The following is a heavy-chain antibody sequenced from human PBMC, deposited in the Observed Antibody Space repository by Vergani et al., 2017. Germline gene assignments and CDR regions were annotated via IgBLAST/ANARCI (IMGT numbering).Heavy chain of an antibody. CDR3: ARPDYVDTAMAPIDY. CDR1: GFTFSSYW. Sequence: EVQLVESGGGLVQPRGSLRLSCAASGFTFSSYWMHWVRQAPGKGLVWVSRINSDGSSTSYADSVKGRFTISRDNAKNTLYLQMNSLRAEDTAVYYCARPDYVDTAMAPIDYWGQGTLVTVSS. V-gene: IGHV3-74*01. CDR2: INSDGSST. J-gene: IGHJ4*02. D-gene: IGHD5-18*01.